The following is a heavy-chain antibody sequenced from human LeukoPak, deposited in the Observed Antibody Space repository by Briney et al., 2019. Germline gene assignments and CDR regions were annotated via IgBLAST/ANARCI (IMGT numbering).Heavy chain of an antibody. J-gene: IGHJ3*02. CDR2: IYPGDSDT. CDR1: GYSFTSYW. V-gene: IGHV5-51*01. D-gene: IGHD1-14*01. CDR3: AKQAVTPPHDAFDI. Sequence: GESLKISCKGSGYSFTSYWIAWVRQMPGKGLEWMGIIYPGDSDTRYSPSFQGQVTNSADKSISTAYLQSSSLKASYTAMYFRAKQAVTPPHDAFDIWGQGTMVTVSS.